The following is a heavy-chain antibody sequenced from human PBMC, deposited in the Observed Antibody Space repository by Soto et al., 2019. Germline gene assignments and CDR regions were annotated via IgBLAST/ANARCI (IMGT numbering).Heavy chain of an antibody. J-gene: IGHJ2*01. D-gene: IGHD4-17*01. CDR2: IYDSGST. Sequence: QLQLRESGPGLVKPSETLFLTCTFSGGSISGGVGGLYYWSWIRQPPGKGLEWIGYIYDSGSTYYTPSLKSRVTISVDTSKNQFSLRLSSVTAADTAVYYCAREVIPLTTDWYFDLWGRGTLVTVSS. V-gene: IGHV4-30-4*01. CDR3: AREVIPLTTDWYFDL. CDR1: GGSISGGVGGLYY.